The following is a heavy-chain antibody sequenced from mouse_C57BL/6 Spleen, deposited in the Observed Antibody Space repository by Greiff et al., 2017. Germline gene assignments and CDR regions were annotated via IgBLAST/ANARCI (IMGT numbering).Heavy chain of an antibody. D-gene: IGHD2-5*01. CDR1: GYSFTGYF. J-gene: IGHJ1*03. CDR2: INPYNGDT. Sequence: EVKLMESGPELVKPGASVKISCKASGYSFTGYFMNWVMQSHGKSLEWIGSINPYNGDTVYNQKFKGKATLTVDKSSSTANMELRSLTSEDSAVYYCAGGTSCYSNTTYDWYFDVWGTGTTVTVSS. CDR3: AGGTSCYSNTTYDWYFDV. V-gene: IGHV1-20*01.